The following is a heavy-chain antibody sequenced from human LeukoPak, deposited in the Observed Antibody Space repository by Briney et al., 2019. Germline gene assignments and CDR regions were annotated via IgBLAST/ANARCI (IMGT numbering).Heavy chain of an antibody. Sequence: GGSLRLSCTASGFTFSSYEMNWVRQAPGKGLEWVSYIFGTGSTIHYADSVKGRFTISRDNAKNSLFLQMNSLRVEDTAVYYCARVPYISSWYHGYFDYWGPGSLVTVSS. CDR2: IFGTGSTI. D-gene: IGHD6-13*01. V-gene: IGHV3-48*03. CDR3: ARVPYISSWYHGYFDY. CDR1: GFTFSSYE. J-gene: IGHJ4*02.